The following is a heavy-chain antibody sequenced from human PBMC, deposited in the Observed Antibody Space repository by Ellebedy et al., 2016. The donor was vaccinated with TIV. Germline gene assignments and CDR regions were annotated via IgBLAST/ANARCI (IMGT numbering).Heavy chain of an antibody. J-gene: IGHJ4*02. CDR1: GYSFTSSW. Sequence: GESLKISCQGSGYSFTSSWIGWVRQMPGKGLECMGIIYPGDSDTRYSPSYQGQVTISADKSISTAYLQWSSLKASDTAMYYCARTLPVTTSPDYWGQGTLVTVSS. D-gene: IGHD4-17*01. CDR3: ARTLPVTTSPDY. V-gene: IGHV5-51*01. CDR2: IYPGDSDT.